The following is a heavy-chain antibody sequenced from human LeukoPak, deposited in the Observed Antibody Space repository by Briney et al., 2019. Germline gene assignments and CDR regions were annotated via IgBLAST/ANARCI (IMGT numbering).Heavy chain of an antibody. Sequence: PGKSLRLSCAASGFTFSSFGMHWVRQAPGKGLEWVAVIWYDGSEKFYADSVKGRFTISRDNSKNTLYLQMNSLRVDDTAAYYCARGGNAFDIWGQGTVVTVSS. J-gene: IGHJ3*02. V-gene: IGHV3-33*01. CDR1: GFTFSSFG. D-gene: IGHD1-14*01. CDR2: IWYDGSEK. CDR3: ARGGNAFDI.